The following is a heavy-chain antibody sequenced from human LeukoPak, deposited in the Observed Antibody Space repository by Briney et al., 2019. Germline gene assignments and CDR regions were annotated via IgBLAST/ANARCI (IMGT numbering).Heavy chain of an antibody. D-gene: IGHD3-22*01. J-gene: IGHJ4*02. CDR2: IYYSGST. CDR1: GGSISSSSYY. V-gene: IGHV4-39*07. CDR3: ARGYYDSSGYYYDY. Sequence: ASETLSLTCTVSGGSISSSSYYWGWIRQPPGKGPEWIGSIYYSGSTYYNPSLKSRVTISVDTSKNQFSLKLSSVTAADTAVYYCARGYYDSSGYYYDYWGQGTLVTVSS.